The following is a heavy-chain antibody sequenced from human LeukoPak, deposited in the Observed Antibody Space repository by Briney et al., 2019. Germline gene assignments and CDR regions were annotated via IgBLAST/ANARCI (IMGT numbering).Heavy chain of an antibody. CDR1: GFTFSSYE. Sequence: QPGGSLRLSCAASGFTFSSYEMNWVRQAPGKGREWVAYISSSGGTIYYADSVKGRFTISRDNANNSLYLQMNSLRAEDTGVYYCARDGRPDLFDYWGQGTLVTVSS. D-gene: IGHD1-26*01. CDR2: ISSSGGTI. J-gene: IGHJ4*02. CDR3: ARDGRPDLFDY. V-gene: IGHV3-48*03.